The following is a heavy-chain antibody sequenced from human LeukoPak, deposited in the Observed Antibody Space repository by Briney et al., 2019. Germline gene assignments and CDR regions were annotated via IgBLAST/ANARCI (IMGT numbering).Heavy chain of an antibody. CDR1: GYTFSDYT. J-gene: IGHJ4*02. CDR2: FNPNTGGT. D-gene: IGHD2-15*01. Sequence: ASVKVSCKXSGYTFSDYTMHWVRQAPGQGLEWLGWFNPNTGGTFSAQRFQGRVTLTWDTSISTAYMQLRNLKSDDTAVFYCATQSFDFWGQGTLVTVSS. V-gene: IGHV1-2*02. CDR3: ATQSFDF.